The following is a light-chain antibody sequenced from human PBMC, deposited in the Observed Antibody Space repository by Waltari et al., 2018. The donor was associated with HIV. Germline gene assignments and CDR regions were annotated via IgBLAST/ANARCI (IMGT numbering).Light chain of an antibody. J-gene: IGKJ2*01. CDR2: QAS. CDR1: HSIRDW. V-gene: IGKV1-5*03. Sequence: DIQMTQSPSTLSASVGDRVTITCRASHSIRDWLAWYQQKPGKVPQLLIYQASTVEGGVSSRFSGSGSGTEFTLTINGLQPDDFATYYCQQYYTSAYTFGQGTKLDIK. CDR3: QQYYTSAYT.